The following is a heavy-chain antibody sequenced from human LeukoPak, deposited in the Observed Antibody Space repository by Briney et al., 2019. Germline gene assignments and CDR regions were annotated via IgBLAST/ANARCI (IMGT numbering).Heavy chain of an antibody. J-gene: IGHJ6*03. CDR3: ARARSGDCYNSGYYYMDV. CDR2: IIPIFGTA. V-gene: IGHV1-69*06. Sequence: SVKVSCKASGYTFTGYYMHWVRQAPGQGREWMGGIIPIFGTANYAQKFQGRVTITADKSTSTAYMELSSLRSEDTAVYYCARARSGDCYNSGYYYMDVWGKGTTVTVSS. D-gene: IGHD5-24*01. CDR1: GYTFTGYY.